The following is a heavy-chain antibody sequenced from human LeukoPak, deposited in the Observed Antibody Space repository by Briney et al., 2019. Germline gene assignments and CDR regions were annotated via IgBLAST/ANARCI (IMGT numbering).Heavy chain of an antibody. D-gene: IGHD4-23*01. V-gene: IGHV3-7*01. CDR3: AREKETTVVTQYDAFDI. CDR1: GFTFSSYW. Sequence: GGSLRLSCAASGFTFSSYWMSWVRQAPGKGLEWVANIKQDGSEKYYVDSVKGRFTISRDNAKNSLYLQMNSLRAEDTAVYYCAREKETTVVTQYDAFDIWGQGTMVTVSS. CDR2: IKQDGSEK. J-gene: IGHJ3*02.